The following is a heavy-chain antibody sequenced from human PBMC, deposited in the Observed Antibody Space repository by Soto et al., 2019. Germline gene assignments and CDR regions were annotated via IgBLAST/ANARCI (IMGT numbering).Heavy chain of an antibody. V-gene: IGHV1-18*01. J-gene: IGHJ6*02. D-gene: IGHD6-19*01. CDR1: GYTFTSYG. Sequence: QVQLVQSGAEVKKPGASVKVSCKASGYTFTSYGISWVRQAPGQGLEWMGWISAHNGNTNYAQKLQGRVTMTTDTSTSTAYMELRSLRSDDTAVYYCARDYSSGWYVNYGMDVWGQGTTVTVSS. CDR2: ISAHNGNT. CDR3: ARDYSSGWYVNYGMDV.